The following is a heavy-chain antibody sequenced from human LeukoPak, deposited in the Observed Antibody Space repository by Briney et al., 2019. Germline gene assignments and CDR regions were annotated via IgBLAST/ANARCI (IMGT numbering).Heavy chain of an antibody. V-gene: IGHV3-23*01. J-gene: IGHJ6*02. CDR1: GFTFSSYI. CDR3: AKGERAVPGKTHYYDYYGMDV. Sequence: PGGSLRLSCEASGFTFSSYIMTWVRQAPGKGLEWVSGISWSSASTGYADSVKDRFTISRDNTNSSLYLQMDSLTFGDTAVYYCAKGERAVPGKTHYYDYYGMDVWGHGTAVIVSS. D-gene: IGHD2-2*01. CDR2: ISWSSAST.